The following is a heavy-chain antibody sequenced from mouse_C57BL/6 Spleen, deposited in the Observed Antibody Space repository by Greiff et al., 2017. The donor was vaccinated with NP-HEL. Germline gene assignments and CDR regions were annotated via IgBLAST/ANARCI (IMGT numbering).Heavy chain of an antibody. CDR3: AKRYSSYWYFDV. D-gene: IGHD2-14*01. J-gene: IGHJ1*03. CDR1: GFSLTSYG. Sequence: QVQLKESGPGLVAPSHCLSITCTVSGFSLTSYGVDWVRQPPGKGLEWLGVIWGGGSTNYNSALMSRLSISKDNSKSQVFLKMNSLQTDDTAMYYCAKRYSSYWYFDVWGTGTTVTVSS. CDR2: IWGGGST. V-gene: IGHV2-9*01.